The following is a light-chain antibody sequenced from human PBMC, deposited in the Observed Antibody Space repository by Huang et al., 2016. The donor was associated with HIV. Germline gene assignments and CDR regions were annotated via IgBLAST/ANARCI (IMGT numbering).Light chain of an antibody. V-gene: IGKV1-39*01. CDR3: QQIYSAPPYT. J-gene: IGKJ2*01. CDR2: AAS. Sequence: DIQMTQSPSSLSASVGDRVTITCRASQSIGYYLNWYQQKQGKAPKVMIYAASNLQSGVPSRFSGTGSETDFTLTISNLQPEDFATYYCQQIYSAPPYTFGLGTKVEIK. CDR1: QSIGYY.